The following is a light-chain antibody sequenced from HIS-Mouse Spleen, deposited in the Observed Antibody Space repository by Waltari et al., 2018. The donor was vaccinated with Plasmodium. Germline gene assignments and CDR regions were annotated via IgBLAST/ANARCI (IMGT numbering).Light chain of an antibody. V-gene: IGKV3-15*01. CDR1: QSVSSN. J-gene: IGKJ3*01. CDR2: GAS. Sequence: EIVMTQSPATLPVSPGERATLSSRASQSVSSNLAWYQQKPGQAPSLLIYGASTRATGIPARFSGSGSGTEFTLTISSLQSEDFAVYYCQQYNNWSFTFGPGTKVDIK. CDR3: QQYNNWSFT.